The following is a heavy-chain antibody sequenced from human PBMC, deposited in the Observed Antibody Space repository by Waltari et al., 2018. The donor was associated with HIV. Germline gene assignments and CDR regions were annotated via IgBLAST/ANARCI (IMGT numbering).Heavy chain of an antibody. CDR3: ARKNDHGDYEGI. J-gene: IGHJ4*02. CDR2: IYYSGST. Sequence: QLQLQESGPGLVKPSETLSLTCTVSGGSISSSSYYWGWIRQPPGKGLEWIGSIYYSGSTYYNPSLKSRVTISVDTSKNQFSLKLSSVTAADTAVYYCARKNDHGDYEGIWGQGTLVTVSS. V-gene: IGHV4-39*07. CDR1: GGSISSSSYY. D-gene: IGHD4-17*01.